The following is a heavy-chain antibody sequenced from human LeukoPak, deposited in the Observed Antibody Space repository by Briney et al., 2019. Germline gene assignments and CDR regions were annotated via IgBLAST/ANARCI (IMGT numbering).Heavy chain of an antibody. V-gene: IGHV4-59*01. D-gene: IGHD3-9*01. J-gene: IGHJ4*02. CDR2: IYYSGRT. Sequence: PSETLSLTCTVSGGSLTNYYWSWVRQSPKKGLEWMGFIYYSGRTYYNPSLKGRATISVDTSKNQFSLSLKSVTAADTAVYYCVRESDWLFDHWGQGTLVSVSS. CDR1: GGSLTNYY. CDR3: VRESDWLFDH.